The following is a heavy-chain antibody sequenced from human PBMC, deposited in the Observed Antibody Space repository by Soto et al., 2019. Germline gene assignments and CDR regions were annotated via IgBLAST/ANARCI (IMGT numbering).Heavy chain of an antibody. J-gene: IGHJ3*02. CDR2: ISGSGGST. D-gene: IGHD3-22*01. V-gene: IGHV3-23*01. CDR3: AKVLYYDSSRGALGSAFDI. Sequence: PGGSLRLSCAASGFTFSSYAMSWVRQAPGKGLEWVSAISGSGGSTYYADSVKGRFTISRDNSKNTLYLQMNSLRAEDTAVYYCAKVLYYDSSRGALGSAFDISGQGTIVTVSS. CDR1: GFTFSSYA.